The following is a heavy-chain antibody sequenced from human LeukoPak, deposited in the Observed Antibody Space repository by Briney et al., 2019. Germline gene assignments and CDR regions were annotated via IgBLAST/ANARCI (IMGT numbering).Heavy chain of an antibody. D-gene: IGHD2/OR15-2a*01. J-gene: IGHJ5*02. CDR1: GGSISSYY. CDR2: IYTSRST. CDR3: ARGNSDQMFDP. Sequence: SETLSLTCTVSGGSISSYYWSWIRQPPGKGLEWIGYIYTSRSTNYNPSLKSRVTISVDTPKNQFSLKLSSVTAADTAVYYCARGNSDQMFDPWGQGTLVTVSS. V-gene: IGHV4-4*09.